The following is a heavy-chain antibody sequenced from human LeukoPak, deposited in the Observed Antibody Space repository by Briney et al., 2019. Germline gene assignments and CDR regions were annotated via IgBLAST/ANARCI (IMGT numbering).Heavy chain of an antibody. CDR1: GGSISSYY. CDR2: IHTSGST. J-gene: IGHJ3*02. V-gene: IGHV4-4*07. CDR3: ARDLKYRGAFDI. Sequence: SETLSLTCTVSGGSISSYYWSWIRQPAGKGLEWIGRIHTSGSTNYNPSLKSRVTMSGDTSKNQFSLKLSSVTAADTAVYYCARDLKYRGAFDIWGQGTMVTVSS. D-gene: IGHD3-10*01.